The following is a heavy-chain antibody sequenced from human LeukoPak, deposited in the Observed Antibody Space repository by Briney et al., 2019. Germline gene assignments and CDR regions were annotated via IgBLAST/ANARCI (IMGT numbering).Heavy chain of an antibody. CDR2: ISYDGSNK. CDR1: GFTFSSYG. V-gene: IGHV3-30*03. CDR3: ASLAGPHPLRGMDV. Sequence: GGSLRLSCAASGFTFSSYGMHWVRQAPGKGLEWVAVISYDGSNKYYADSVKGRFTISRDNSKNTLYLQMNSLRAEDTAVYYCASLAGPHPLRGMDVWGQGTTVTVSS. J-gene: IGHJ6*02. D-gene: IGHD6-13*01.